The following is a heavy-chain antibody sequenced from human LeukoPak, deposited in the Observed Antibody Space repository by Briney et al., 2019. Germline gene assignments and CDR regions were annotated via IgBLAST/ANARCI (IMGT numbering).Heavy chain of an antibody. Sequence: SETLSLTCTVSGGSISSGGYYWSWIRQHPGKGLEWIGYIYYSGSTYYNPSLKSRVTISVDTSKNQFSLKLSSVTAADTAVYYCARADVTYYYDSSGYCIDYWGQGTLVTVSS. D-gene: IGHD3-22*01. V-gene: IGHV4-31*03. CDR1: GGSISSGGYY. CDR2: IYYSGST. CDR3: ARADVTYYYDSSGYCIDY. J-gene: IGHJ4*02.